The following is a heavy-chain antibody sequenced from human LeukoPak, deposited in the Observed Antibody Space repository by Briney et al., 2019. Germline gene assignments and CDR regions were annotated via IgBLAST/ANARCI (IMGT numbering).Heavy chain of an antibody. CDR1: GGSISSYY. J-gene: IGHJ3*02. CDR2: IYYSGGT. V-gene: IGHV4-59*01. Sequence: SETLSLTCTVSGGSISSYYWSWIRQPPGKGLEWIGYIYYSGGTNYNPSLKSRVTISVDTSKNQFSLKLSSVTAADTAVYYCAREEDAFDIWGQGTMVTVSS. CDR3: AREEDAFDI.